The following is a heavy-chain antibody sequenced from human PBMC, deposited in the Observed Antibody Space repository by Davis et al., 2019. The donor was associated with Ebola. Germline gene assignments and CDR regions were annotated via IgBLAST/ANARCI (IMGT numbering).Heavy chain of an antibody. D-gene: IGHD3-10*01. CDR1: GFTFSGSA. V-gene: IGHV3-30*04. CDR3: AKDLPPMVRGVGGLRYYYYGMDV. J-gene: IGHJ6*02. Sequence: GESLKISCAASGFTFSGSAMHWVRQAPGKGLEWVAVISYDGSNKYYADSVKGRFTISRDNSKNTLYLQMNSLRAEDTAVYYCAKDLPPMVRGVGGLRYYYYGMDVWGQGTTVTVSS. CDR2: ISYDGSNK.